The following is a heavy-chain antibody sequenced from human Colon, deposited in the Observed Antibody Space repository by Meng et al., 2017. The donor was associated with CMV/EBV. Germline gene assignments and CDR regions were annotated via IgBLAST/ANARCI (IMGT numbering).Heavy chain of an antibody. D-gene: IGHD3-10*01. V-gene: IGHV3-74*01. CDR2: IHSDGSST. CDR3: TRDLYPGLLWFGELSR. CDR1: GFTFSTYW. Sequence: GFTFSTYWLPLVRRAPGQGLVWVSRIHSDGSSTTYAASVKGRFTISRDNAKNTLYLQMNSLRAEDTAVYYCTRDLYPGLLWFGELSRWGQGTLVTVSS. J-gene: IGHJ4*02.